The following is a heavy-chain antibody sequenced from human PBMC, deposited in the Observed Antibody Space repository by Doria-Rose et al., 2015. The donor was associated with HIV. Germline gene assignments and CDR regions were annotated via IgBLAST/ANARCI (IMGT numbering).Heavy chain of an antibody. J-gene: IGHJ2*01. D-gene: IGHD6-13*01. CDR2: ITGNGVRT. V-gene: IGHV3-23*01. CDR3: AKRIAAATHWYFDL. Sequence: LDWVSSITGNGVRTYHADSVKGRFTISRDNSKNTLYLQMSSLRAEDTAVYFCAKRIAAATHWYFDLWGRGTLVTVSS.